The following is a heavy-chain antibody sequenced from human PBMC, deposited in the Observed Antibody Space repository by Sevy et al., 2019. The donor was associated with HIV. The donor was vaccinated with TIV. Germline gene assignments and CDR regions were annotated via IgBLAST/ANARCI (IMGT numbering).Heavy chain of an antibody. J-gene: IGHJ5*02. CDR1: GGTFSSYA. V-gene: IGHV1-69*13. Sequence: ASVKVSCKASGGTFSSYAISWVRQAPGQGLEWMGGIIPIFGTVNYAQKFQGRVTITADESTSTAYMELSSLRSEDTAVYYCARENRAYYYDSSRTGWFDPWGQGTLVTVSS. CDR3: ARENRAYYYDSSRTGWFDP. CDR2: IIPIFGTV. D-gene: IGHD3-22*01.